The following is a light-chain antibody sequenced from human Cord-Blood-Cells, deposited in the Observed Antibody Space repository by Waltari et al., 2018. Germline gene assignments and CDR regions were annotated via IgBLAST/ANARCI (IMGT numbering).Light chain of an antibody. CDR3: QQYDNLPRT. CDR2: DAS. Sequence: DIQMTQSPSSLSASVGDRVTITCQASQDLSNYLNWYQQKPGKAPKLLIYDASNLETGVPSRFCGSGSGTDFTFTISSLQPEDIATYYCQQYDNLPRTFGQGTKVEIK. J-gene: IGKJ1*01. CDR1: QDLSNY. V-gene: IGKV1-33*01.